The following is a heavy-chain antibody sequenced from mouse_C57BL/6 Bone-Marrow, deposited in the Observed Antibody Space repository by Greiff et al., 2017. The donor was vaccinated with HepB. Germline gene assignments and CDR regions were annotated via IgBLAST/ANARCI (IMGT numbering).Heavy chain of an antibody. D-gene: IGHD1-1*01. CDR2: ISYSGST. CDR3: ARFHYYYGSSWYFDV. V-gene: IGHV3-8*01. J-gene: IGHJ1*03. Sequence: EVQLLESGPGLAKPSQTLSLTCSVTGYSITSDYWNWIRKFPGNKLEYMGYISYSGSTYYNPSLKSRISITRDTSKNQYYLQLNSVTTEDTATYYCARFHYYYGSSWYFDVWGTGTTVTVSS. CDR1: GYSITSDY.